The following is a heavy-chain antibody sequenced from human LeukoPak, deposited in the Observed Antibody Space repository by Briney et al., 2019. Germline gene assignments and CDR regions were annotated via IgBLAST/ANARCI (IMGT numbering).Heavy chain of an antibody. Sequence: GGSLRLFCAASGFSFSTYAMSWVRQAPGKGLEWVSAISAGGSTPYYADSVKGRFTISRDNFNNTLYLQVSSLRAEDTATYYCATYDGAYWGQGTLVTVSS. CDR2: ISAGGSTP. D-gene: IGHD3-16*01. V-gene: IGHV3-23*01. J-gene: IGHJ4*02. CDR3: ATYDGAY. CDR1: GFSFSTYA.